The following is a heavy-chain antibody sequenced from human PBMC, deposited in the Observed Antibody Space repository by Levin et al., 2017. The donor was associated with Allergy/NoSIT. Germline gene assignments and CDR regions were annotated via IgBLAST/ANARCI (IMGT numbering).Heavy chain of an antibody. CDR1: GFTFSSYS. J-gene: IGHJ4*02. V-gene: IGHV3-21*01. CDR3: ARRGDYYDSSGSLYYFDY. CDR2: ISSSSSYI. Sequence: GGSLRLSCAASGFTFSSYSMNWVRQAPGKGLEWVSSISSSSSYIYYADSVKGRFTISRDNAKNSLYLQMNSLRAEDTAVYYCARRGDYYDSSGSLYYFDYWGQGTLVTVSS. D-gene: IGHD3-22*01.